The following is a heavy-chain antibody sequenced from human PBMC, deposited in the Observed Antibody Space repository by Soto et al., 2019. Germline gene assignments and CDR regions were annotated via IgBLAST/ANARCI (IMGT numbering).Heavy chain of an antibody. V-gene: IGHV3-30*18. CDR3: AKDAETYGYDYYYGMDV. CDR2: ISYDGSNK. CDR1: GFTFSSYG. J-gene: IGHJ6*02. Sequence: GGSLRLSCAASGFTFSSYGMHWVRQAPGKGLEWVAVISYDGSNKYYADSVKGRFTISRDNSKNTLYLQMNSLRAEDTAVYYCAKDAETYGYDYYYGMDVWGQGTTVTVSS. D-gene: IGHD2-8*01.